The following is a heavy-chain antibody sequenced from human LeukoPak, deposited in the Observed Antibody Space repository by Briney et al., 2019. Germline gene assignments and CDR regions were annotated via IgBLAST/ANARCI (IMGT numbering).Heavy chain of an antibody. D-gene: IGHD3-22*01. CDR3: ARGPGGYYDSSGYRGFDP. V-gene: IGHV1-24*01. J-gene: IGHJ5*02. CDR1: GYTLTELS. Sequence: GASVKVSCKVSGYTLTELSMHWVRQAPGKGLEWMGGFDPEDGETIYAQKFQGRVTMTEDASTDTAYMELSSLRSEDTAVYYCARGPGGYYDSSGYRGFDPWGQGTLVTVSS. CDR2: FDPEDGET.